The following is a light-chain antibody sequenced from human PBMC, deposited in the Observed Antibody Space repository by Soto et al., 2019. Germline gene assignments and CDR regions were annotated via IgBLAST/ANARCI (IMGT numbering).Light chain of an antibody. CDR1: QSVSID. Sequence: EIVLTQSACTLSLSPGERATLSCRASQSVSIDLAWYQQTTGQAPRLLIYGASTRATGIPVRFSGSAYGTEFNLTISSLQPEDFTVYYCQQYNKWPLTFGQGTKVDIK. CDR2: GAS. CDR3: QQYNKWPLT. J-gene: IGKJ1*01. V-gene: IGKV3-15*01.